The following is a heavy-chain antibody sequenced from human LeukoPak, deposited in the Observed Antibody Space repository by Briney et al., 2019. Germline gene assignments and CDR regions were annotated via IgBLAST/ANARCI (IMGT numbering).Heavy chain of an antibody. D-gene: IGHD6-13*01. J-gene: IGHJ4*02. V-gene: IGHV3-7*01. CDR2: IKQDGSEK. CDR3: ASSSWYYYFDY. CDR1: GFTFSSNW. Sequence: GGSLRLSCAASGFTFSSNWMSWVRQAPGKGLEWVANIKQDGSEKYYVDSVKGRFTISRDNAKNSLYLQMNSLRAEDTAVYYCASSSWYYYFDYWGQGTLVTVSS.